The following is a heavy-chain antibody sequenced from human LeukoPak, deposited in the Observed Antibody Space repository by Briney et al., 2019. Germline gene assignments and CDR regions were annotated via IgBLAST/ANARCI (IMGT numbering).Heavy chain of an antibody. CDR1: GFTFSSHS. CDR2: ISSSSDYM. CDR3: ARARAGDYDY. D-gene: IGHD4-17*01. V-gene: IGHV3-21*01. J-gene: IGHJ4*02. Sequence: PGGSLRLSCAASGFTFSSHSMNWVRQAPGKGLEWVSSISSSSDYMYYADSVKGRFTISRDNAKNSLDLQMNSLRAEDTAVYYCARARAGDYDYWGQGTLVTVSS.